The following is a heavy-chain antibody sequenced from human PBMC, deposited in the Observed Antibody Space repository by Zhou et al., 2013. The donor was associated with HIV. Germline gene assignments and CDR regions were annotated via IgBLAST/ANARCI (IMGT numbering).Heavy chain of an antibody. D-gene: IGHD3-3*01. CDR1: GGTFSSYA. J-gene: IGHJ4*02. V-gene: IGHV1-69*05. CDR2: IIPIFGTA. Sequence: QVQLVQSGAEVKKPGSSVKVSCKASGGTFSSYAISWVRQAPGQGLEWMGGIIPIFGTANYAQKFQGRVTITTDESTSTAYMELSSLRSEDTAVYYCARGTYYDFWSGYYPEGYWGLGNPGSPSPQ. CDR3: ARGTYYDFWSGYYPEGY.